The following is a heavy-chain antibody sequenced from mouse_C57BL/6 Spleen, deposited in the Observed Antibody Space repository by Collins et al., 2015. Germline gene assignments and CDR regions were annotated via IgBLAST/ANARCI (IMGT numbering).Heavy chain of an antibody. V-gene: IGHV1-80*01. CDR2: IYPGDGDT. CDR3: ARSRYDYPFAY. D-gene: IGHD2-4*01. Sequence: QVQLQQSGAELVKPGASAKISCKASGYAFSSYWMNWVKQRPGKGLEWIGQIYPGDGDTNYNGKFKGKATLTADKSSSTAYMQLSSLTSEDSAVYFCARSRYDYPFAYWGQGTLVTVSA. CDR1: GYAFSSYW. J-gene: IGHJ3*01.